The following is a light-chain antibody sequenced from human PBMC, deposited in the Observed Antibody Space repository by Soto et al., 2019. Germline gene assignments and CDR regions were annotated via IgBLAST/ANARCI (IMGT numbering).Light chain of an antibody. CDR1: QSISSTY. Sequence: EIVLTQSPGTLSLSPGERATLSCRASQSISSTYLTWYHQKPGQAPRLLIYDAYRRATGIPDRFSGSGSGTDFSLTISRLDREDFAVYYCPHYDSARWTSGLGTKVEIK. J-gene: IGKJ1*01. CDR2: DAY. V-gene: IGKV3-20*01. CDR3: PHYDSARWT.